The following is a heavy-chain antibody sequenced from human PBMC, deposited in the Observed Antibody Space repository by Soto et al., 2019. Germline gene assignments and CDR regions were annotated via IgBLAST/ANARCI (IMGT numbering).Heavy chain of an antibody. V-gene: IGHV3-23*01. CDR1: GFTFSSYA. CDR3: AKDSVDGTFQPYYLDY. Sequence: EVQLLESGGDLVQPGGSLRLSCAASGFTFSSYAMRWVRQATGKGLEWVSVISDSGGRTYYADSVKGRFTISSNNSKNTLYLQMNSLRAEDTAIYYCAKDSVDGTFQPYYLDYWGQGTLVTVSS. CDR2: ISDSGGRT. D-gene: IGHD6-19*01. J-gene: IGHJ4*02.